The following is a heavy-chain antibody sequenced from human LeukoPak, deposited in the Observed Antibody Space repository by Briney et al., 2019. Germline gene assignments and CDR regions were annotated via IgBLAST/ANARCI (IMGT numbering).Heavy chain of an antibody. CDR2: INHSGST. CDR1: GGSFSGYY. Sequence: SETLSLTCAVYGGSFSGYYWSWIRQPPGKGLEWIGEINHSGSTNYNPSLKSRVTISVDTSKNKFSLKLSSVTAADTAVYYCARGKCSGGSCSVHFDYWGQGTLVTVSS. D-gene: IGHD2-15*01. V-gene: IGHV4-34*01. J-gene: IGHJ4*02. CDR3: ARGKCSGGSCSVHFDY.